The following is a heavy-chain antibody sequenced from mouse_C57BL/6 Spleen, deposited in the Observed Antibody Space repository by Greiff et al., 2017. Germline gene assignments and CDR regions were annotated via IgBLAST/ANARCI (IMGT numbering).Heavy chain of an antibody. J-gene: IGHJ2*01. CDR3: TTTVVAGYFDY. Sequence: DVQLVESGAELVRPGASVKLSCTASGFNIKDDYMHWVKQRPEQGLEWIGWIDPENGDTEYASKFQGKATITADTSSNTAYLQLSSLTSEDTAVYYCTTTVVAGYFDYWGQGTTLTVSS. D-gene: IGHD1-1*01. V-gene: IGHV14-4*01. CDR2: IDPENGDT. CDR1: GFNIKDDY.